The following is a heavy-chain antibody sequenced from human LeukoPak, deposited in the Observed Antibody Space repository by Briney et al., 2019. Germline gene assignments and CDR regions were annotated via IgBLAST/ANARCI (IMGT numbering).Heavy chain of an antibody. CDR1: GFTFRNYW. CDR2: IKEDGNEN. CDR3: ARLADFWSGYYPLEYYYYTDV. J-gene: IGHJ6*03. V-gene: IGHV3-7*01. Sequence: GGSLRLSCAASGFTFRNYWMSWVRQAPGKGLEWVANIKEDGNENNYVDSVKGRFSSSRDNAKNSLYLQMNSLRAEDTAVYYCARLADFWSGYYPLEYYYYTDVWGKGTTVIVSS. D-gene: IGHD3-3*01.